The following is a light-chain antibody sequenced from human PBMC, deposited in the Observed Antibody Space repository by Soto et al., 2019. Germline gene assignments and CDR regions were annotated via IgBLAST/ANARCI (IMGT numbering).Light chain of an antibody. CDR2: GAS. CDR1: QSVSSSC. V-gene: IGKV3-20*01. CDR3: QQFGNSPPYT. J-gene: IGKJ2*01. Sequence: EIVLTQSPGTLSLSPGERATLSCRASQSVSSSCLAWYQQKPGQAPRLLIYGASSRATGIPDRFSGSGSGTDFTLTISRLEPEDFAVYYCQQFGNSPPYTFGQGTKLEIK.